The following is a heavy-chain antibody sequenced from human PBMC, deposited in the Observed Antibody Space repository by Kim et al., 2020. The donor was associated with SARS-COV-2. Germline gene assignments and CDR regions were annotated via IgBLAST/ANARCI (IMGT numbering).Heavy chain of an antibody. Sequence: GGSLRLSCAASGFTFSSYAMHWVRQAPGKGLEWVAVISYDGSNKYYADSVKGRFTISRDNSKNTLYLQMNSLRAEDTAVYYCARDLRKWELLRAFDYWGQGTLVTVSS. J-gene: IGHJ4*02. V-gene: IGHV3-30*04. D-gene: IGHD1-26*01. CDR2: ISYDGSNK. CDR3: ARDLRKWELLRAFDY. CDR1: GFTFSSYA.